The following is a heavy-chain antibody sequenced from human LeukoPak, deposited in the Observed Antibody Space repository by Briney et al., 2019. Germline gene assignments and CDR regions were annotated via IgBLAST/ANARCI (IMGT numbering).Heavy chain of an antibody. CDR1: GFTFSTYW. V-gene: IGHV3-74*01. CDR2: INSDGSST. J-gene: IGHJ4*02. D-gene: IGHD3-10*01. Sequence: GGSLRLSCAASGFTFSTYWMHWVRQAPGKGLVWISRINSDGSSTSYADSVKGRFTISRDNSKNTLYLQMNNLRAEDTAVYYCAKEAMVRGAAIDYWGQGTLVTVSS. CDR3: AKEAMVRGAAIDY.